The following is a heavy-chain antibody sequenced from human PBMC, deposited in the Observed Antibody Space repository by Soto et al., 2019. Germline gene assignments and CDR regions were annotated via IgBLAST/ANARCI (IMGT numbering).Heavy chain of an antibody. CDR2: ISSSTI. Sequence: PGGSLRLSCVASGFSFSNYAFTWVRQAPGKGLEWVSSISSSTIYYADSVKGRFTISRDNAKNSLYLQMNSLRAEDTAVYYCARDYSSYGPFDYWGQGTLVTVSS. J-gene: IGHJ4*02. CDR1: GFSFSNYA. V-gene: IGHV3-48*01. CDR3: ARDYSSYGPFDY. D-gene: IGHD5-18*01.